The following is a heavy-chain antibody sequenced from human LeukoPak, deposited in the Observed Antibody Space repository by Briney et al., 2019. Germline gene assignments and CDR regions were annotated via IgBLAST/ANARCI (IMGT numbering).Heavy chain of an antibody. CDR1: GYFISSGHY. V-gene: IGHV4-38-2*02. CDR2: FYHTGTT. Sequence: SETLSLTCTVSGYFISSGHYWGWVRQVPGKGLEWIGSFYHTGTTYYNPSLKRRVTTSVDKSKNQFSLKLSSVTAADTAVYYCASHDILTGPIIWGQGTMVIIPS. CDR3: ASHDILTGPII. J-gene: IGHJ3*02. D-gene: IGHD3-9*01.